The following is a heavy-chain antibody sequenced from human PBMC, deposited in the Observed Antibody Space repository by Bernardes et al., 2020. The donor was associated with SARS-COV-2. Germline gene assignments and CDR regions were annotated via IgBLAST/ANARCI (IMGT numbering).Heavy chain of an antibody. CDR3: ARGGRSGARRYFDL. CDR1: GGSFSGYY. CDR2: INHSGST. D-gene: IGHD1-26*01. J-gene: IGHJ2*01. V-gene: IGHV4-34*01. Sequence: SETLSLTCAVYGGSFSGYYWIWIRQSPGKGLEWIGEINHSGSTNYNPSLKSRVTISIYTSKNQFSLTLSSVTAAATAVSYCARGGRSGARRYFDLWGRGTLVTVSS.